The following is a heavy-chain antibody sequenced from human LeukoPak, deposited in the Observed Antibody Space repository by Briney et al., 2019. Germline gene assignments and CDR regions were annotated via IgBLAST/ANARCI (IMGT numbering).Heavy chain of an antibody. J-gene: IGHJ4*02. CDR2: IIPIFGTA. V-gene: IGHV1-69*13. CDR3: VRESATMVRGVISS. Sequence: ASVKASCKASGGTFSSYAISWVRQAPGQGLEWMGGIIPIFGTANYAQKFQGRVTITADESTSTAYMELSSLRSEDTAVYYCVRESATMVRGVISSWGQGTLVTVSS. D-gene: IGHD3-10*01. CDR1: GGTFSSYA.